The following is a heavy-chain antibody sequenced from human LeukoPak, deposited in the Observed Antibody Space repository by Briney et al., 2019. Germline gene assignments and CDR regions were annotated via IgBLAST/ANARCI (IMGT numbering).Heavy chain of an antibody. D-gene: IGHD2-2*01. J-gene: IGHJ6*02. V-gene: IGHV3-30-3*01. Sequence: GGSLRLSCAASASTFSNDAIHWVRQAPGKGLEWVAVVSYDETNKYYADSVEGRFTISRDNSKNTVYLQMSSLRAEDTAMYYCARAFGCSGTSCHARWGYYYYAMDVWGQGTTVTVSS. CDR1: ASTFSNDA. CDR3: ARAFGCSGTSCHARWGYYYYAMDV. CDR2: VSYDETNK.